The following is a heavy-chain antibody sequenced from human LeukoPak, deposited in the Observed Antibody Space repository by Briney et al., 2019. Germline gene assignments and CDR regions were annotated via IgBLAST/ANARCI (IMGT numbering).Heavy chain of an antibody. V-gene: IGHV3-21*01. CDR3: ARGRDLEGYSYTSVDGMDV. J-gene: IGHJ6*02. Sequence: GGSLRLSCAASGFTFNTYSMNWVRQAPGKGLEWVSSIDPSSNYIYYADSMRGRFAVSRDNAMNSVYLQMNSLRAEDTAVYYCARGRDLEGYSYTSVDGMDVWGQGTTVTVSS. CDR2: IDPSSNYI. CDR1: GFTFNTYS. D-gene: IGHD5-18*01.